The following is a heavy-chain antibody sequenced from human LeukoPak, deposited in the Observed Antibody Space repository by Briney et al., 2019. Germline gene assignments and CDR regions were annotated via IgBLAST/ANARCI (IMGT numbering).Heavy chain of an antibody. V-gene: IGHV3-30*18. CDR1: GFTFSSFG. D-gene: IGHD2/OR15-2a*01. Sequence: GRSLRLSCAAFGFTFSSFGMHWVRHAPGGGLELLALISYDGRNIYYSDSVKGRFTISRDNSKNTLYLQMSSLRPEDTAMYFCTKTYFFTSGGFDCWGQGTLVTVSS. CDR2: ISYDGRNI. J-gene: IGHJ5*01. CDR3: TKTYFFTSGGFDC.